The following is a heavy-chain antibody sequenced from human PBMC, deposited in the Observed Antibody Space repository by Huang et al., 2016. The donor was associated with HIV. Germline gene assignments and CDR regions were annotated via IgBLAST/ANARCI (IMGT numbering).Heavy chain of an antibody. J-gene: IGHJ3*02. CDR2: IYPADSDT. Sequence: EVQVVQSGAEVKKPGESLKISCKGTGYRFTSYWIGWVRQIPGKGREWMGIIYPADSDTRYSPSFHGQVTISADKSISTAYLQWSTLKASDTAMYYCAKGPYADYVFDAFDIWGQGTMVTVSS. V-gene: IGHV5-51*01. CDR1: GYRFTSYW. D-gene: IGHD4-17*01. CDR3: AKGPYADYVFDAFDI.